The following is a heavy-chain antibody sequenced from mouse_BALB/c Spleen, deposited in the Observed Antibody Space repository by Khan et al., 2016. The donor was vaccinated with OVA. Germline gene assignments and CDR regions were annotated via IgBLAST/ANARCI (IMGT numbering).Heavy chain of an antibody. J-gene: IGHJ3*01. Sequence: EVELVESGGGLVKPGGSLKLSCAASGFTFSNYAMSWVRQTPEKRLEWVASISSGGTTYYPDSVKGRFTISRDKARNILSLQMSSLRSEDTAMYYCTRDYWFAYWCQGTLVTVSA. CDR1: GFTFSNYA. CDR2: ISSGGTT. V-gene: IGHV5-6-5*01. CDR3: TRDYWFAY.